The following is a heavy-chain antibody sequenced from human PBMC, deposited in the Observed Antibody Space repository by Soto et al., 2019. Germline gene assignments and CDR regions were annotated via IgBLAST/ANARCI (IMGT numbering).Heavy chain of an antibody. V-gene: IGHV1-2*02. CDR3: ARDPIGGGAPYYFDF. CDR1: GYTFSAYY. CDR2: INTDSGDT. D-gene: IGHD3-16*01. J-gene: IGHJ4*02. Sequence: QVPLVQSGAEVKKPGGSVKVSCKASGYTFSAYYMYWVRQTPRHGLEWMGGINTDSGDTHYAQKFQGRVTMTRDTSIGTAYMELTRLTSDDTAVYYCARDPIGGGAPYYFDFWGRGTLVTVSS.